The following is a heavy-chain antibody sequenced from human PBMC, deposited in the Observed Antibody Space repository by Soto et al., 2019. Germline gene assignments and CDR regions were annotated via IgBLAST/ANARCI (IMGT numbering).Heavy chain of an antibody. CDR1: GGSISSISYY. CDR3: ARHPPFWSGNWFDP. Sequence: SETLSLTCTVSGGSISSISYYWGWIRQPPGKGLEWIGSIYYSGSTYYNPSLKSRVTISVDTSKNQFSLKLSSVTAADTAVYYCARHPPFWSGNWFDPWGQGTLVTVSS. J-gene: IGHJ5*02. V-gene: IGHV4-39*01. D-gene: IGHD3-3*01. CDR2: IYYSGST.